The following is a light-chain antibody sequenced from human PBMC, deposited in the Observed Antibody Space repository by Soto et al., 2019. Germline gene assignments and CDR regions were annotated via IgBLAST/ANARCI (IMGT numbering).Light chain of an antibody. J-gene: IGKJ3*01. CDR2: GAS. CDR3: QQLNIFPPLFT. CDR1: QGIRSY. V-gene: IGKV1-9*01. Sequence: DIQLTQSPSFLSASVGDRVTITCRASQGIRSYLAWYQQRPGKAPELLIYGASTLRTGVASRFSGSGSGTEFTLTISSLQPEDFATYFCQQLNIFPPLFTFVPGTKVDIK.